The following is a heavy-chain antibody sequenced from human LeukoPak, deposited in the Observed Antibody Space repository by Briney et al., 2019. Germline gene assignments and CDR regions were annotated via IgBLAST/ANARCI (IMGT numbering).Heavy chain of an antibody. CDR2: INTNTGNP. J-gene: IGHJ6*02. D-gene: IGHD5-18*01. V-gene: IGHV7-4-1*02. CDR3: ARELVRYSYGDQPRENYYYYGMDA. Sequence: GASVKVSCKASGYTFTSYAMNWVRQAPGQGLEWMGWINTNTGNPTYAQGFTGRFVFSLDTSVSTAYLQISSLKAEDTAVYYCARELVRYSYGDQPRENYYYYGMDAWGQGTTVTVSS. CDR1: GYTFTSYA.